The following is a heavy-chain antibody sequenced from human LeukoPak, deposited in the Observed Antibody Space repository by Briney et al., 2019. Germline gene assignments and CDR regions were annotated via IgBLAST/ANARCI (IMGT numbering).Heavy chain of an antibody. J-gene: IGHJ4*02. Sequence: SVKVSCKASGGTFSSYAISWVRQAPGQGLEWMGGIIPIFGTANYAQKFQGRVTITADESTSTAYMELSSLRSEDTAVYYCARGLGAQGRKDFDNWGQGTLVTVSS. D-gene: IGHD1-26*01. CDR3: ARGLGAQGRKDFDN. V-gene: IGHV1-69*13. CDR1: GGTFSSYA. CDR2: IIPIFGTA.